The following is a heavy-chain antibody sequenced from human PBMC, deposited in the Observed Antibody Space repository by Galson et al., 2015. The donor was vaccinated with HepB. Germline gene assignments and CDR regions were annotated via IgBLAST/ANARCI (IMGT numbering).Heavy chain of an antibody. CDR2: ISSNGGST. CDR1: GFTFSSYA. J-gene: IGHJ5*02. Sequence: SMRLSCAASGFTFSSYAMHWVRQAPGKGLEYVSAISSNGGSTYYANSVKGRFTISRDNSKNTLYLQMGSLRAEDMAVYYCARGSRNFWSPSPKMDPWGQGTLVTVSS. D-gene: IGHD3-3*01. V-gene: IGHV3-64*01. CDR3: ARGSRNFWSPSPKMDP.